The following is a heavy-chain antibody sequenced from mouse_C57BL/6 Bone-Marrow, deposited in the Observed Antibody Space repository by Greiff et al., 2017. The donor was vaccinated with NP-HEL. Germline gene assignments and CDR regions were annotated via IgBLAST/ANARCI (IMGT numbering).Heavy chain of an antibody. J-gene: IGHJ2*01. CDR1: GYTFTDYY. CDR3: ARLGGSSPDYFDY. CDR2: INPNNGGT. D-gene: IGHD1-1*01. V-gene: IGHV1-26*01. Sequence: VQLQQSGPELVKPGASVKISCKASGYTFTDYYMNWVKQSHGKSLEWIGDINPNNGGTSYNQKFKGKATLTVDKSSSTAYMELRSLTSEDSAVYYCARLGGSSPDYFDYWGQGTTLTVSS.